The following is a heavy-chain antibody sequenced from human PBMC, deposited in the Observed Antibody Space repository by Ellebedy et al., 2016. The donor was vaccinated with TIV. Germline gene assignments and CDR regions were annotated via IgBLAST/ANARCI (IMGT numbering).Heavy chain of an antibody. D-gene: IGHD4-17*01. CDR1: GFTFSRYW. V-gene: IGHV3-7*01. Sequence: GGSLRLSCAASGFTFSRYWMSWVRQTPGKGLEWVANIRQDGSEKFYVDSVKGRFTISRDNAKNSLYRQMNSLRADDTALYFCATDGSYGDYLSPTHAFEIWGQGTMVTVSS. CDR2: IRQDGSEK. CDR3: ATDGSYGDYLSPTHAFEI. J-gene: IGHJ3*02.